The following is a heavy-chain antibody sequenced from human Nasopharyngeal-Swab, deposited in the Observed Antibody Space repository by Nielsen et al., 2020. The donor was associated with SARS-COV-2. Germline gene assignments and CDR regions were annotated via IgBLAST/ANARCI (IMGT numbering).Heavy chain of an antibody. Sequence: VRQAPWNGLEWVSSISSSSSYIYYADSVKGRFTISRDNSKNTLYLQMNSLRAEDTAVYYCARVQVGYDSSGSLLLPFHFDYWGQGTLVTVSS. CDR3: ARVQVGYDSSGSLLLPFHFDY. V-gene: IGHV3-21*01. CDR2: ISSSSSYI. J-gene: IGHJ4*02. D-gene: IGHD3-22*01.